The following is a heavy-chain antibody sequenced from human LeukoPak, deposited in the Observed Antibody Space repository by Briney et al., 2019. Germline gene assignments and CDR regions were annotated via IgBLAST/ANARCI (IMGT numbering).Heavy chain of an antibody. CDR1: GFTFSNAW. Sequence: GGSLRLSCAASGFTFSNAWMSWVRQAPGKGLEWVGHIKSKSDGGTSDYAAPVKGRFTISRDDSKNTLYLQMNSLKSEDTAVYYCTAGTGRSGFDYWGQGTLVTVSS. D-gene: IGHD3/OR15-3a*01. V-gene: IGHV3-15*01. J-gene: IGHJ4*02. CDR3: TAGTGRSGFDY. CDR2: IKSKSDGGTS.